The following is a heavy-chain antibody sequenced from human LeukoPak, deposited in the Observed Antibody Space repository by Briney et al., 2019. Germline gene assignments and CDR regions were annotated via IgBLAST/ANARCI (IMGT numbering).Heavy chain of an antibody. CDR2: IYYSGST. Sequence: SETLSLTCTVSGGSISTYYWSWIRQPPGKGLEWIGYIYYSGSTNYNPSLKSRVTISVGTSKNQFSLKLSSVTAADTAVYYCARHGKGWLAPFDYWGQGTLLTVSS. CDR3: ARHGKGWLAPFDY. J-gene: IGHJ4*02. V-gene: IGHV4-59*08. D-gene: IGHD5-24*01. CDR1: GGSISTYY.